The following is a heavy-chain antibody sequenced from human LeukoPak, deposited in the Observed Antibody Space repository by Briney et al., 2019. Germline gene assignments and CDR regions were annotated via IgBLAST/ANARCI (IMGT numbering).Heavy chain of an antibody. Sequence: GASVKVSCKASGGTFSSYAISWVRQAPGQGLEWMGGIIPIFGTANYAQKFQGRVTITADESTSTAYMELSSLRSEDTAVYYCARVQDSSSWYSLTQSYWYFDLWGRGTLVTVSS. V-gene: IGHV1-69*13. D-gene: IGHD6-13*01. CDR2: IIPIFGTA. CDR3: ARVQDSSSWYSLTQSYWYFDL. J-gene: IGHJ2*01. CDR1: GGTFSSYA.